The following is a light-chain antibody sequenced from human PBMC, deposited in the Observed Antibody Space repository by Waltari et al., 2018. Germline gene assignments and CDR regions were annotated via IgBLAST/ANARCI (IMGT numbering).Light chain of an antibody. J-gene: IGKJ4*01. Sequence: EIVMTQSPATLSVSPGERATLSCRASQSVSSNLAWYQQKPGQAPRLLIYGAYTRATGVPARFSGSGSGTDFTLTISGLQSEDYAVYFCHQHNSWPPLSFGGGTKVEIK. CDR2: GAY. CDR1: QSVSSN. V-gene: IGKV3-15*01. CDR3: HQHNSWPPLS.